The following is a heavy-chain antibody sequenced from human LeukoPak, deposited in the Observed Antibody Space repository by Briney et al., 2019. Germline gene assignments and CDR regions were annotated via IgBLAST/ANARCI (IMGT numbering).Heavy chain of an antibody. CDR1: GGSISSYY. CDR2: IHYSGNT. CDR3: ARGRVVVTPFDY. D-gene: IGHD2-21*02. Sequence: SETLSLTCTVSGGSISSYYWSWIRQPPGKGREWIGYIHYSGNTNYNPSLKSRVTISVDTSKNQFSLKLSSVAAADTAVYYCARGRVVVTPFDYWGQGTLVTVSS. V-gene: IGHV4-59*01. J-gene: IGHJ4*02.